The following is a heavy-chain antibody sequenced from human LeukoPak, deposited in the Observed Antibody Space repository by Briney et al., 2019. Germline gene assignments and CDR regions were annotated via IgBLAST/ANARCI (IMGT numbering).Heavy chain of an antibody. CDR2: INHSGST. V-gene: IGHV4-34*01. J-gene: IGHJ4*02. CDR3: ARGRYFDY. CDR1: GGSFSGYY. Sequence: SETLSLTCAVYGGSFSGYYWSWIRQPPGKGLEWIGEINHSGSTNYNPSLKSRVTISVDTSRNQFSLKLSSVTAADTAVYYCARGRYFDYWGQGTLVTVSS.